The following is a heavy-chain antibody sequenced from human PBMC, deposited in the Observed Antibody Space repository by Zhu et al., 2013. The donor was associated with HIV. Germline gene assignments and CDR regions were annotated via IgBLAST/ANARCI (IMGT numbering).Heavy chain of an antibody. CDR3: ARGDGHNWEEFDY. CDR1: GDTFSRYP. J-gene: IGHJ4*02. CDR2: IIPGLGLT. D-gene: IGHD1-26*01. V-gene: IGHV1-69*01. Sequence: QVQLVQSGAEVKKPGSSVKVSCKASGDTFSRYPITWVRQAPGQGLEWMGGIIPGLGLTQFAQKLQDRVILTADESTNTAYMELRSLRFEDTALYYCARGDGHNWEEFDYWGQGTLVTVSS.